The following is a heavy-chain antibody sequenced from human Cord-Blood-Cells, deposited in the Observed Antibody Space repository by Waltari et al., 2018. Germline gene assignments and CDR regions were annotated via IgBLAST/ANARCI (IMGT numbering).Heavy chain of an antibody. CDR2: IYHSGST. D-gene: IGHD2-2*01. V-gene: IGHV4-38-2*02. J-gene: IGHJ4*02. CDR1: GYSISSGYY. Sequence: QVQLQESGPGLVKPSETLSLTCAVSGYSISSGYYWGWTRQPPGKGLEWIGCIYHSGSTYYNPSIKSRVTVSVETSKNQFALKLSSLTAADTAVYYCAGDQYCSSTSCYYFDYWGQGTLVTVSS. CDR3: AGDQYCSSTSCYYFDY.